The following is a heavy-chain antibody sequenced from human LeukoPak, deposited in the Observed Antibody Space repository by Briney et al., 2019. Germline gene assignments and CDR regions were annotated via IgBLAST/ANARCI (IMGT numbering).Heavy chain of an antibody. CDR1: GGSISNFY. V-gene: IGHV4-59*08. CDR3: ARGSRELGIDY. Sequence: SETLSLTCTVSGGSISNFYWNWIRQPPGKGLEWIGYIYYSGSTYYNPSLKSRVTISVDTSKNQFSLKLSSVTAADTAVYYCARGSRELGIDYWGQGTLVTVSS. D-gene: IGHD2-2*01. J-gene: IGHJ4*02. CDR2: IYYSGST.